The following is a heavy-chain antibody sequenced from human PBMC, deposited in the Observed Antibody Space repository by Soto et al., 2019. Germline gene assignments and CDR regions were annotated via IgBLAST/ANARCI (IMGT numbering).Heavy chain of an antibody. V-gene: IGHV4-39*01. CDR3: VRQRNEYDFWCGPRLRHFDY. D-gene: IGHD3-3*01. CDR1: GGSTSSSSYY. J-gene: IGHJ4*02. CDR2: IYYSWST. Sequence: PSETLSLTCTVSGGSTSSSSYYWGWIRQTPGKGLEWIGRIYYSWSTYYNPSLKSRGPISVDTSKNQFSLKLSSVIPVDTAVYYCVRQRNEYDFWCGPRLRHFDYWGQGTQGTIAS.